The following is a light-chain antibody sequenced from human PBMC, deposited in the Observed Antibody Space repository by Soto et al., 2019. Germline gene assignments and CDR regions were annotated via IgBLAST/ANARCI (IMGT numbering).Light chain of an antibody. J-gene: IGKJ1*01. Sequence: DIQMTQSPSTLSASVGDRVTITCRASQSISYWLAWYHQKPGKAPKLLIYRASTLESGVPSRFSGSGSGTEFTLTISSLQPDDFAIYYCQQYYIYPGTFGQGTKVEIK. CDR1: QSISYW. V-gene: IGKV1-5*03. CDR3: QQYYIYPGT. CDR2: RAS.